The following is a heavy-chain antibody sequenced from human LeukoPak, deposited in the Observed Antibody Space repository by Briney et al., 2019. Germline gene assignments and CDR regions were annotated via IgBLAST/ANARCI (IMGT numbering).Heavy chain of an antibody. CDR3: VRMTTVVTFDAFDI. V-gene: IGHV3-30-3*01. D-gene: IGHD4-23*01. CDR1: GFTFSSYA. J-gene: IGHJ3*02. CDR2: ISYDGSNK. Sequence: GGSLRLSCAASGFTFSSYAMHWVRQAPGKGLEWVAVISYDGSNKYYADSVKGRFTISRDNSKNTLYLQMNSLRAEDTAVYYCVRMTTVVTFDAFDIWGQGTMVTVSS.